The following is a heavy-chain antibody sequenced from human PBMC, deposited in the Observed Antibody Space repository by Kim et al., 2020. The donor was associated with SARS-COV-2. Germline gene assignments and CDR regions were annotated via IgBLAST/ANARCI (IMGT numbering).Heavy chain of an antibody. Sequence: GESLKISCKGSGYTFTNYWIGWVRQMRGKGLEWRGIIYPDDSDTRDSQSFQGQVIISADKTFSTAYLQWSSLTASDTAMYYCARQKGEYSYGQQLYYFDTGAQGTPVTVAS. D-gene: IGHD5-18*01. J-gene: IGHJ4*02. CDR2: IYPDDSDT. CDR1: GYTFTNYW. V-gene: IGHV5-51*01. CDR3: ARQKGEYSYGQQLYYFDT.